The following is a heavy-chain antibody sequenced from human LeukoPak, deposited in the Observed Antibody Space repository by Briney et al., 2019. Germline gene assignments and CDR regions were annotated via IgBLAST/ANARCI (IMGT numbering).Heavy chain of an antibody. Sequence: GGSLSLSCAASGFTFSSYGMSWVRQAPGKGLEWVSAISGSGGRTYYADSVKGRFPISRDNAKKSLYLQMSSLRAEDTAVYYCARELRQVIWGFFDYWGQGALVTVSS. CDR3: ARELRQVIWGFFDY. CDR1: GFTFSSYG. D-gene: IGHD2-21*01. CDR2: ISGSGGRT. V-gene: IGHV3-23*01. J-gene: IGHJ4*02.